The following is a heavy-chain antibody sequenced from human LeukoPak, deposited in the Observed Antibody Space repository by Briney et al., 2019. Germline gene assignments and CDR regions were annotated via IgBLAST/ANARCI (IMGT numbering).Heavy chain of an antibody. D-gene: IGHD3-16*01. J-gene: IGHJ4*02. Sequence: SETLSLTCTVSGGSISSFYWSWIRQPPGKGLEWIGYIYYSGSTNYNPSLKSRVTISVDTSKNQFSLKLSSVTAADTAVYYRARHGVVITNFDYWGQGTLVTVSS. CDR3: ARHGVVITNFDY. CDR1: GGSISSFY. CDR2: IYYSGST. V-gene: IGHV4-59*08.